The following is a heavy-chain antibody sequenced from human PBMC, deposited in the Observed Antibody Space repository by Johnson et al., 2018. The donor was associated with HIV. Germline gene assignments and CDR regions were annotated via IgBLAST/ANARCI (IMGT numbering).Heavy chain of an antibody. Sequence: QMLLVESGGGVVQPGRSLRLSCAASGLTVSTNYMSWVRQAPGKGLEWVAYIRSDGSDKKYVDSVKGRFTISRDNSKNTVYLQMNSLRDEDTSVYYCTIWRWGWAGQEALDIWGPGTMVTVSS. CDR3: TIWRWGWAGQEALDI. V-gene: IGHV3-30*02. D-gene: IGHD5-24*01. J-gene: IGHJ3*02. CDR1: GLTVSTNY. CDR2: IRSDGSDK.